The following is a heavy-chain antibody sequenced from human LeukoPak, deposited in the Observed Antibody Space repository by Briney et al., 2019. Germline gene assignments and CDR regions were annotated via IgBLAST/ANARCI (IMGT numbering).Heavy chain of an antibody. CDR3: ARATGTKVPPGY. Sequence: SETLSLTCAVYGGSFSGYYWGWIRQPPGKGLEWIGEINHSGRNNYNPSLKSRVTISVDTSKNQFSLKLSSVTAADTAVYYCARATGTKVPPGYWGQGTLVTVSS. D-gene: IGHD1-7*01. J-gene: IGHJ4*02. CDR2: INHSGRN. CDR1: GGSFSGYY. V-gene: IGHV4-34*01.